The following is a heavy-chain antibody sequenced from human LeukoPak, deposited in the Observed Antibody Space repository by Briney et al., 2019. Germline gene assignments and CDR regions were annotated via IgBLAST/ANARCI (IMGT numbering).Heavy chain of an antibody. D-gene: IGHD2-21*02. Sequence: ASVKVSCKASGYAFTSYGISWVRQAPGQGLEWMGWISAYNGNTNYAQKFQGRVTITRDTSASTAYMELSSLRSEDTAVYYCAREWVHIVVVTADPDAFDIWGQGTMVTVSS. J-gene: IGHJ3*02. CDR2: ISAYNGNT. CDR3: AREWVHIVVVTADPDAFDI. CDR1: GYAFTSYG. V-gene: IGHV1-18*01.